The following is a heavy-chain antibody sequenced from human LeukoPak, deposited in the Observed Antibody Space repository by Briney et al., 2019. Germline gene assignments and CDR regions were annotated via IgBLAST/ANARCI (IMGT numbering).Heavy chain of an antibody. CDR1: GFTFSSYA. CDR3: AKDQVAAIVVVPAAKNY. J-gene: IGHJ4*02. Sequence: GGSLRLSCAASGFTFSSYAMSWVRQAPGKGLEWVSAISGSGGSTYYADSVKGRFTISRDNSKNTLYLQMNSLRAEDTAVYYCAKDQVAAIVVVPAAKNYWGQGTLVTVSS. V-gene: IGHV3-23*01. CDR2: ISGSGGST. D-gene: IGHD2-2*01.